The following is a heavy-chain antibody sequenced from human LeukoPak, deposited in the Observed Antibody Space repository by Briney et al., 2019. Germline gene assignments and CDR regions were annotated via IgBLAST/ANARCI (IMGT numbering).Heavy chain of an antibody. J-gene: IGHJ3*02. V-gene: IGHV3-23*01. CDR1: GLTFSSYA. Sequence: PGGSLRLSCAASGLTFSSYAMSWVRQAPGKGLEWVSGISGNVDYIYYADSVKGRFTISRDNSKNTLYLQMNSLRAEDTAVYYCAKDPRFSYCSSTSCAYAFDIRGQGTMVTVSS. CDR3: AKDPRFSYCSSTSCAYAFDI. D-gene: IGHD2-2*01. CDR2: ISGNVDYI.